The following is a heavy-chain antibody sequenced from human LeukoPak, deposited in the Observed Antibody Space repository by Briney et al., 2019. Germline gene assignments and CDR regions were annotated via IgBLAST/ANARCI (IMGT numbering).Heavy chain of an antibody. V-gene: IGHV1-69*13. Sequence: ASVKVSCKASGGTFSSYAISWVRQAPGQGLEWMGGIIPIFGTANYAQKFQGRVTITADESTSTAYMELSSLRSEDTAVYYCAKDVGHVEMATIAFDYWGQGTLVTVSS. D-gene: IGHD5-24*01. CDR2: IIPIFGTA. J-gene: IGHJ4*02. CDR1: GGTFSSYA. CDR3: AKDVGHVEMATIAFDY.